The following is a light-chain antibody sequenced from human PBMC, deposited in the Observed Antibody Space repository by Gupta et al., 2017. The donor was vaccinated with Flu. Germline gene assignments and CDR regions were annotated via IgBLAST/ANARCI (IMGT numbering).Light chain of an antibody. CDR2: EVN. CDR1: SSDVGGYKY. CDR3: SYFTNTNTRVV. J-gene: IGLJ2*01. V-gene: IGLV2-14*01. Sequence: ITSTSTGTSSDVGGYKYVSWYQQPPDNPNNLIIFEVNSRPSGVSDRFSGYKSGKNASLNISGLQAEDEADYYCSYFTNTNTRVVFGGGTKLTVL.